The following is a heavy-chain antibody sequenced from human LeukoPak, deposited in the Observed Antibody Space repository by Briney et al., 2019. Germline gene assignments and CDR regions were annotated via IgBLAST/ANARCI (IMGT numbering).Heavy chain of an antibody. D-gene: IGHD5-18*01. V-gene: IGHV4-39*07. Sequence: SETLSLTCTVSGGSISSSSYYWGWIRQPPGKGLEWIGSIYYSGSTYYNPSLKSRVTISVDTSKNQFFLKLSSVTAADTAVYYCARDSPDTAMVKTPFDYWGQGTVVTVSS. J-gene: IGHJ4*02. CDR2: IYYSGST. CDR3: ARDSPDTAMVKTPFDY. CDR1: GGSISSSSYY.